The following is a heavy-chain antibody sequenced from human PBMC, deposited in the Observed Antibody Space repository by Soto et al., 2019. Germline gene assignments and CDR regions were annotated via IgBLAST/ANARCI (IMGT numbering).Heavy chain of an antibody. D-gene: IGHD1-26*01. CDR3: TTYTGTYRDY. CDR1: GLRSTSYG. V-gene: IGHV3-21*01. J-gene: IGHJ4*02. Sequence: LRLSCVASGLRSTSYGMSWVRQAPGRGLEWVSSITSGSGVTFYADSVKGRFTISRDNAKNSLHLQMNSLRAEDTAVYYCTTYTGTYRDYWGLGTLVTVSS. CDR2: ITSGSGVT.